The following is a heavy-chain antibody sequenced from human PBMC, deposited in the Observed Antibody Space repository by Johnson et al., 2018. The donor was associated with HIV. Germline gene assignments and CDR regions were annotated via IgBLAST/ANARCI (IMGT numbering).Heavy chain of an antibody. V-gene: IGHV3-20*04. Sequence: VQLVESGGGVVRPGGSLRLSCAVSGFTFEDYGISWVRQAPGKGLEWVSDINWNGGSTGYADSVKGRFTNFRDNVKNFLYIQMSGLRDDDTGLYYCARGPGGDYTYGFFQHWGQGTMVIVSS. CDR1: GFTFEDYG. D-gene: IGHD4-17*01. CDR2: INWNGGST. CDR3: ARGPGGDYTYGFFQH. J-gene: IGHJ3*01.